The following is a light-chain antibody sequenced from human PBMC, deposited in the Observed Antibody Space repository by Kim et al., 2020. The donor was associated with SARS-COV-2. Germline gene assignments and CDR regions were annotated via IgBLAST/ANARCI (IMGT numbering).Light chain of an antibody. Sequence: SASVGDRVTITCRASQRISGLLAWYQQRPGKAPKLLIYKASILESGVPPRFSGSGSGTEFTLSISSLQPDDFATYYCQQYDSDSTFGQGTKVDIK. CDR3: QQYDSDST. CDR1: QRISGL. CDR2: KAS. V-gene: IGKV1-5*03. J-gene: IGKJ1*01.